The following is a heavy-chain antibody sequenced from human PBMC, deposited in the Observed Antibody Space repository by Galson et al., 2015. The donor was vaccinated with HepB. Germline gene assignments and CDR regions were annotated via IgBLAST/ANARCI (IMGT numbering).Heavy chain of an antibody. CDR2: IRVSNGNT. CDR3: AREDLIVGANPDY. J-gene: IGHJ4*02. CDR1: GYTFDTYG. Sequence: SVKVSCKAVGYTFDTYGITWVRQAPGQGLEWMGWIRVSNGNTTYAQKFQDRVTMTADRGTRTAYMEVTSLRSEDTAVYYCAREDLIVGANPDYWGQGTLVIVSS. V-gene: IGHV1-18*01. D-gene: IGHD1-26*01.